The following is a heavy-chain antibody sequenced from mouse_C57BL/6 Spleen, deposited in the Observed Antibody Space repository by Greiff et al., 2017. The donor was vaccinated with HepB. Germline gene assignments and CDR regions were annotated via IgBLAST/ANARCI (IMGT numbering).Heavy chain of an antibody. D-gene: IGHD2-5*01. J-gene: IGHJ1*03. CDR1: GYTFTSYW. CDR3: AYYSNYVRYFDV. V-gene: IGHV1-50*01. Sequence: QVQLQQPGAELVKPGASVKLSCKASGYTFTSYWMQWVKQRPGQGLEWIGEIDPSDSYTNYNQKFKGKATLTVDTSSSTAYMQLSSLTSEDSAVYYCAYYSNYVRYFDVWGTGTTVTVSS. CDR2: IDPSDSYT.